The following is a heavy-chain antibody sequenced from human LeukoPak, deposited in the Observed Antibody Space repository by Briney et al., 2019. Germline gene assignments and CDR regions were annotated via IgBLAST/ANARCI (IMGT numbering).Heavy chain of an antibody. CDR1: GFTFSSYG. CDR3: ARGAAGNKQRAFDI. CDR2: IWYDESNK. D-gene: IGHD6-13*01. Sequence: PGGSLRLSCAASGFTFSSYGMHWVRQAPGKGLEWVAVIWYDESNKYYADSVKGRFTISRDNSKNTLYLQMNSLRAEDTAVYYCARGAAGNKQRAFDIWGQGTMVTVSS. V-gene: IGHV3-33*01. J-gene: IGHJ3*02.